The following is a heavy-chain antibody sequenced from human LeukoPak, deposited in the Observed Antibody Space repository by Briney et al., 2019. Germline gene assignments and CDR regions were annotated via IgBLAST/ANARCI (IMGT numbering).Heavy chain of an antibody. CDR2: ISAYNGNT. D-gene: IGHD1-26*01. V-gene: IGHV1-18*01. CDR3: ARDMSGGATVGY. Sequence: GASVKVSCKASGYTFVSYGINWVRQAPGQGLEWMGWISAYNGNTNYAQNFQGRVTMTTDTSTSTAHMELRSLRSDDTAMYYCARDMSGGATVGYWGQGTLVTVYS. J-gene: IGHJ4*02. CDR1: GYTFVSYG.